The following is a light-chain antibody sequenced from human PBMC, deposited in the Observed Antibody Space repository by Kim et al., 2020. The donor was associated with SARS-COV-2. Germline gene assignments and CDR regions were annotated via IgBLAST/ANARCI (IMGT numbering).Light chain of an antibody. J-gene: IGKJ2*01. V-gene: IGKV3-20*01. CDR3: QRYGTSSTT. CDR1: QSFGFD. CDR2: GAS. Sequence: EIVLTQSPGTLSLSPGERVTLSCRASQSFGFDLAWYQQKPGQAPRILIYGASHRATGIPDRFSGSGSGTDFTLTISRLEPEDFAVYYCQRYGTSSTTFGQGTKLEI.